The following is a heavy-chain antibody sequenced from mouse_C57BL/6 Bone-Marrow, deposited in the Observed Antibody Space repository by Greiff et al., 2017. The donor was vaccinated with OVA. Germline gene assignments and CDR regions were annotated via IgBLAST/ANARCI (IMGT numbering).Heavy chain of an antibody. CDR2: IHPNSGST. CDR3: ARRDRGYYFDY. J-gene: IGHJ2*01. Sequence: QVQLKQPGAELVKPGASVKLSCKASGYTFTSYWMHWVKQRPGQGLEWIGMIHPNSGSTNYNEKFKSKATLTVDKSSSTAYMQLSSLTSEDSAVYYCARRDRGYYFDYWGQGTTLTVSS. V-gene: IGHV1-64*01. CDR1: GYTFTSYW. D-gene: IGHD3-2*02.